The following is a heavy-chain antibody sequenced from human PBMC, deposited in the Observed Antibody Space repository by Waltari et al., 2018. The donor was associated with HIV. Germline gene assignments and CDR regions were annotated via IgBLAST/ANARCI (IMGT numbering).Heavy chain of an antibody. Sequence: VRLQQWGAGPLKPSETLSLTSAVSGWSLSGSSCSWLRQSPSKGVEWIGEINPGGSTNYNPSLKSPVTISQDTSKIQFSLKVTSVSAADTAVYYCARFCRGNRWICEAFDVWGQGTTVIVSS. J-gene: IGHJ3*01. V-gene: IGHV4-34*01. CDR3: ARFCRGNRWICEAFDV. D-gene: IGHD5-12*01. CDR2: INPGGST. CDR1: GWSLSGSS.